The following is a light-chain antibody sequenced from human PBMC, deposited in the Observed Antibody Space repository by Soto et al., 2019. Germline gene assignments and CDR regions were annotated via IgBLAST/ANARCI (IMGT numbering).Light chain of an antibody. CDR3: QQYADSPPAT. Sequence: EFVLTQSPGTLSLAPGERATLSCRASQTVTSNYLAWYQQKLGQAPRLLIYGASTRAAGIPDRFSGSGSGTDFTLTISRLEPEDFAVYYFQQYADSPPATFGGGTKVEIK. CDR1: QTVTSNY. J-gene: IGKJ4*01. V-gene: IGKV3-20*01. CDR2: GAS.